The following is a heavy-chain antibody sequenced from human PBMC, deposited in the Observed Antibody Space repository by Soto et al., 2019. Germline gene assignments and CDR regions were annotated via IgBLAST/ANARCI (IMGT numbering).Heavy chain of an antibody. V-gene: IGHV4-4*02. CDR1: GDSMSTDNW. CDR2: ISHRGST. D-gene: IGHD3-10*01. CDR3: STMVRGVPNWFDP. J-gene: IGHJ5*02. Sequence: PSETLSLTCTVSGDSMSTDNWWIWVRQSPGKGLEWIGEISHRGSTIYNPSLESRVSISVDTSKSQFSLRLSSVTAADTAVYYCSTMVRGVPNWFDPWGQGTLVTVSS.